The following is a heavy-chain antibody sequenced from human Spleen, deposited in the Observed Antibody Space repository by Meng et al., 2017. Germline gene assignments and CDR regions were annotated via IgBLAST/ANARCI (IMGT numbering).Heavy chain of an antibody. CDR1: GGTLNISG. CDR3: ARDRSVYDGSGLSYWFLDL. CDR2: FIPFFGSA. D-gene: IGHD3-22*01. V-gene: IGHV1-69*01. Sequence: QGQLVQSGTEVKKPGSSVKVSCKAAGGTLNISGISWLRQAPGQGLEWMGAFIPFFGSANYAQSFQDRVTITADESTKTFYMDMSSLRSEDTAIYYCARDRSVYDGSGLSYWFLDLWGRGTLVTVSS. J-gene: IGHJ2*01.